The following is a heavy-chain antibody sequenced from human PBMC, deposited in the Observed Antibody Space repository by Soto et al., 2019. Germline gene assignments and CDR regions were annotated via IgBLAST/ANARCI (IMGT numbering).Heavy chain of an antibody. CDR3: AGGETTRLAY. CDR2: IIPILGIA. Sequence: QVQLVQSGAEVKKPGSSVKVSCKASGGTFSSYTISWVRQAPGQGLEWMGRIIPILGIANYAQKFQGRVTITADQSTSTAYKELSRLVPADTAVYYCAGGETTRLAYWGQGTLVTVSS. CDR1: GGTFSSYT. J-gene: IGHJ4*02. V-gene: IGHV1-69*02. D-gene: IGHD1-7*01.